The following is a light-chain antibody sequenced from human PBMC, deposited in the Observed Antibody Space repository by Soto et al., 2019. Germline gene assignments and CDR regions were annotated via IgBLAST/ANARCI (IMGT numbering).Light chain of an antibody. Sequence: EIVLTQSPATLSLSPGERATLSCRASQSVGIQLAWYQQKPGQTPRLLIYDASNRATGIPARFSSSGNGTDFTIAITGLQPEGFAVYYWHHRHSWPATFGKGSKVEF. V-gene: IGKV3-11*01. CDR1: QSVGIQ. J-gene: IGKJ1*01. CDR3: HHRHSWPAT. CDR2: DAS.